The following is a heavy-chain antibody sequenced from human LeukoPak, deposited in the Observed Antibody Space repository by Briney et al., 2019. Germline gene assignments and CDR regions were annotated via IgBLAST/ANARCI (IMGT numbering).Heavy chain of an antibody. CDR1: GGSISRDY. Sequence: PETLSLTCTVSGGSISRDYWNWMRQPAGKGLEWRGRIYTTGGATNNTSLKSGATMSVETSKNQCSLKWRSVTCAETAGHYFSGVPTVPNYYYYMDVWGKGPTV. D-gene: IGHD2-2*01. J-gene: IGHJ6*03. CDR2: IYTTGGA. CDR3: SGVPTVPNYYYYMDV. V-gene: IGHV4-4*07.